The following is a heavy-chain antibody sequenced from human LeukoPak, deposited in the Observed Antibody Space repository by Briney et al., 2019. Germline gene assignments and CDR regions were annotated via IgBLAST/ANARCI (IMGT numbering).Heavy chain of an antibody. J-gene: IGHJ5*02. CDR1: GGSISSYY. CDR2: IYYSGST. CDR3: ARSSLPFLEWGNWFDP. V-gene: IGHV4-59*01. Sequence: PSETLSLTCTVSGGSISSYYWSWVRQPPGKGLEWIGYIYYSGSTNYNPSLKSRVTISVDTSKNQFSLKLSSVTAADTAVYYCARSSLPFLEWGNWFDPWGQGTLVTVSS. D-gene: IGHD3-3*01.